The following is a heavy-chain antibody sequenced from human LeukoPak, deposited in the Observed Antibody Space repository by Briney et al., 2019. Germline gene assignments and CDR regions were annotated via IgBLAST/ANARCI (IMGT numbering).Heavy chain of an antibody. CDR1: GFTFSSYA. Sequence: PGGSLRLSCAASGFTFSSYAMHWVRQAPGKGLEWVAVISYDGSNKYYADSVKGRFAISRDNSKNTLYLQMNSLRAEDTAVYNCAKDRGYSHGFDYWGQGTLVTVSS. CDR3: AKDRGYSHGFDY. V-gene: IGHV3-30*09. CDR2: ISYDGSNK. J-gene: IGHJ4*02. D-gene: IGHD5-18*01.